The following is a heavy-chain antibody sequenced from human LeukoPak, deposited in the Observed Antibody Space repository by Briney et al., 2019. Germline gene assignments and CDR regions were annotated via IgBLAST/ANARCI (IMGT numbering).Heavy chain of an antibody. Sequence: ASVKVSCKASGYTFTGYYVHWVRQAPGQGLEWMGRINPNSGGTNYAQKFQGRVTMTRDTSISTAYMELSRLRSDDTAVYYCARDLRKYYYDSSGYLPWGQGTLVTVSS. CDR2: INPNSGGT. D-gene: IGHD3-22*01. CDR1: GYTFTGYY. CDR3: ARDLRKYYYDSSGYLP. V-gene: IGHV1-2*06. J-gene: IGHJ5*02.